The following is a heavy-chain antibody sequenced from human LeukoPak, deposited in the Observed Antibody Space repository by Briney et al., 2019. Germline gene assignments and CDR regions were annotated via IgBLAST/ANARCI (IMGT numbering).Heavy chain of an antibody. CDR2: IYSGGST. D-gene: IGHD2-2*01. CDR1: GLTVSSNY. Sequence: PGGSLRLSCAATGLTVSSNYMSWVRQAPGKGLEWVSVIYSGGSTYYADSVKGRFTISRDNSKNTLYLQMNSLRAEDTAVYYCAGVPAAYDYYYYYGMDVWGQGTTVTVSS. V-gene: IGHV3-53*01. J-gene: IGHJ6*02. CDR3: AGVPAAYDYYYYYGMDV.